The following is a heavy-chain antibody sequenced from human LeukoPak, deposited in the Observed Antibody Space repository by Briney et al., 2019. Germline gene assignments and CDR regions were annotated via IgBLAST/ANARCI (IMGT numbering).Heavy chain of an antibody. Sequence: GESLKISCKGSGYSFTRYWIGWVRQMPGKGLEWMGMIYPGDSDTRYSPSFQGQVTISADKSINTAYLQWNSLETSDIAIYYCARPGTAAAPVDYWGQGTLVTVSS. J-gene: IGHJ4*02. CDR2: IYPGDSDT. V-gene: IGHV5-51*01. CDR3: ARPGTAAAPVDY. D-gene: IGHD6-13*01. CDR1: GYSFTRYW.